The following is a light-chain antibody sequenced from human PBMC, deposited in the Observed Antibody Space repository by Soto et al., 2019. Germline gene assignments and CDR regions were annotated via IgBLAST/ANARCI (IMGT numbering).Light chain of an antibody. J-gene: IGLJ3*02. CDR3: RSYDSSLRGWV. Sequence: QSVLTQPPSVSGAPGQRVTISCTGSSSNIGAGYDVHWYQQLPGTAPKLLIYGNSNRPSGVPDRFSGSKSGTSASLAITGLQAEDEADYYCRSYDSSLRGWVFGGGTKVTVL. V-gene: IGLV1-40*01. CDR1: SSNIGAGYD. CDR2: GNS.